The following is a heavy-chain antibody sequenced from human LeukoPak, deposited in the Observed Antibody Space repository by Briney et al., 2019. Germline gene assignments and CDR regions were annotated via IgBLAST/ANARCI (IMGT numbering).Heavy chain of an antibody. CDR3: ARRGMGVVVPAAPIAVQGIAAALDY. J-gene: IGHJ4*02. V-gene: IGHV3-33*01. CDR1: GFTFSSYG. D-gene: IGHD2-2*01. CDR2: IWYDGSNK. Sequence: GRSLRLSCAASGFTFSSYGMHWVRQAPGKGLEWVAVIWYDGSNKYYADSVKGRFTISRDNSKNTLYLQMNSLRAEDTAVYYCARRGMGVVVPAAPIAVQGIAAALDYWGQGTLVTVSS.